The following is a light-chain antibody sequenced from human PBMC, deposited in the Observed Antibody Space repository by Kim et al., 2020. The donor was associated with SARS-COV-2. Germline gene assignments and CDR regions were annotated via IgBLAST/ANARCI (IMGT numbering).Light chain of an antibody. V-gene: IGLV3-25*03. CDR2: KDS. CDR3: QSADSSGTFVV. Sequence: PGPTARIPCSGDALPKQYAYWYQQKPGQAPVLVIYKDSERPSGIPERFSGSSSGTTVTLTISGVQAEDEADYYCQSADSSGTFVVFGGGTQLTVL. CDR1: ALPKQY. J-gene: IGLJ2*01.